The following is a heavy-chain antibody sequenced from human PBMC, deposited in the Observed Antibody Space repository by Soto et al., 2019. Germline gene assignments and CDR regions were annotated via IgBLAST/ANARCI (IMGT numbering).Heavy chain of an antibody. D-gene: IGHD6-13*01. CDR2: INHSGST. CDR1: GGSFSGYY. J-gene: IGHJ4*02. V-gene: IGHV4-34*01. CDR3: ARGNSAAAGTSSDY. Sequence: SETLSLTCAVYGGSFSGYYWSWIRQPPGKGLEWIGEINHSGSTNYNPSLKSRVTISVDTSKNQFSLKLSSVTAADTAVYYCARGNSAAAGTSSDYWGQGTLVTVSS.